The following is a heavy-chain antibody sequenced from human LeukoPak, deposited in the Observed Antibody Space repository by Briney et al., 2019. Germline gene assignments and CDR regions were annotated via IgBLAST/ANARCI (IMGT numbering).Heavy chain of an antibody. V-gene: IGHV4-4*07. Sequence: SETLSLTCTVSGGSISSDYWSWIRQPAGKGLEWIGRMYTSGSANYNPSLKSRVTMSVDTSKNQFSLKVNSVTAADTAVYYCARTQHGEPDYWGQGILVTVSS. CDR1: GGSISSDY. CDR2: MYTSGSA. D-gene: IGHD1-14*01. J-gene: IGHJ4*02. CDR3: ARTQHGEPDY.